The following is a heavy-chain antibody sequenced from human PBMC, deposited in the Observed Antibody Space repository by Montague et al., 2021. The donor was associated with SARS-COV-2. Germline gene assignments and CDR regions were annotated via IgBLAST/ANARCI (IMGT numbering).Heavy chain of an antibody. J-gene: IGHJ4*02. Sequence: SETLSLTRALYGGSFSDYFWTWIRQPPGKGLEWIGEINHRGTSNYNPSLKSRVSISVDTSKNQFSLYLGSVTAADTAVYYCARGRQHFNMIVVVMTGGEYYFDYWGQGTLVTVSS. CDR3: ARGRQHFNMIVVVMTGGEYYFDY. CDR1: GGSFSDYF. CDR2: INHRGTS. D-gene: IGHD3-22*01. V-gene: IGHV4-34*01.